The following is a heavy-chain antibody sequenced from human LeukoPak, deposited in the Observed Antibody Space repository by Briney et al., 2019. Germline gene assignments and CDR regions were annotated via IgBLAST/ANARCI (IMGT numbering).Heavy chain of an antibody. CDR3: ARESVATVNWFDP. V-gene: IGHV3-11*01. J-gene: IGHJ5*02. D-gene: IGHD5-12*01. Sequence: KPGGSLRLSCAASGFTFSDYYMTWIRQAPGKGLEWVSYISSSGGTKYYADSVKGRFTISGDNAKNAVYLQMNSLRAEDTAMYYCARESVATVNWFDPWGQGTLVTVSS. CDR1: GFTFSDYY. CDR2: ISSSGGTK.